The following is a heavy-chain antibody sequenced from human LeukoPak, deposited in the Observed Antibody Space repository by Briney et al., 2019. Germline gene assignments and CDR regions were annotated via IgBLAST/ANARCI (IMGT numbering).Heavy chain of an antibody. Sequence: GGSLRLSCAASGFIFTTYWMHWVREAPGKGLEWVSSISSSSSYIYYADSVKGRFTISRDNAKNSLYLQMNSLRAEDTAVYYCARVYSGSSLDYWGQGTLVTVSS. V-gene: IGHV3-21*01. J-gene: IGHJ4*02. CDR1: GFIFTTYW. CDR2: ISSSSSYI. CDR3: ARVYSGSSLDY. D-gene: IGHD1-26*01.